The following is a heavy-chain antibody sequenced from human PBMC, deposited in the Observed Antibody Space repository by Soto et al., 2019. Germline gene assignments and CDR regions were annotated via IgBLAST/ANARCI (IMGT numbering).Heavy chain of an antibody. V-gene: IGHV3-23*01. CDR2: ITDTGGDT. J-gene: IGHJ6*02. D-gene: IGHD1-26*01. CDR1: GFTFSNFV. Sequence: EVQLLESGGGLVQPGGSLRLSCAASGFTFSNFVMRWVRQTPGKGLEWVSTITDTGGDTYYTDSVKGRFTISRDNSNSALYVQMNSLTGEDTAVYYCARTRSAWSDFHYYSLDVWGQGTTVTVSS. CDR3: ARTRSAWSDFHYYSLDV.